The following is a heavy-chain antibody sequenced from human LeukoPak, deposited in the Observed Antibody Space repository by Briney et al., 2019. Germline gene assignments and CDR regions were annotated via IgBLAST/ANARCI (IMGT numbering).Heavy chain of an antibody. D-gene: IGHD3-3*01. V-gene: IGHV3-23*01. CDR2: ISGSGGST. CDR1: GFTFSSYA. J-gene: IGHJ3*02. CDR3: ANPRITIFGVVTRGDAFDI. Sequence: GGSLRLSCAASGFTFSSYAMSWVRQAPGKGLEWVSAISGSGGSTYYADSVKGRFTISRDNSKNTLYLQMNSLRAEDTAVYYCANPRITIFGVVTRGDAFDIWGQGTMVTVSS.